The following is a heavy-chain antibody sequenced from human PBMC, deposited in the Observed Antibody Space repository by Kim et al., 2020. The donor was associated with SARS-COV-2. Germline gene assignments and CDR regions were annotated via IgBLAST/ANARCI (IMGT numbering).Heavy chain of an antibody. CDR2: INTNTGNP. V-gene: IGHV7-4-1*02. D-gene: IGHD1-7*01. Sequence: ASVKVSCKASGYTFTSYAMNWVRQAPGQGLEWMGWINTNTGNPTYAQGFTGRFVFSLDTSVSTAYLQISSLKAEDTAVYYCAREDWNYQMHWFDPWGQGTLVTVSS. J-gene: IGHJ5*02. CDR1: GYTFTSYA. CDR3: AREDWNYQMHWFDP.